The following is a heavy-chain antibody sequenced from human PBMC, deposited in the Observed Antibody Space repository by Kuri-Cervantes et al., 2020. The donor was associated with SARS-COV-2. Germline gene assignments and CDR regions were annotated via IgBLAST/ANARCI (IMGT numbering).Heavy chain of an antibody. CDR2: ISYDGSNK. V-gene: IGHV3-30*18. CDR1: GFTFSSYG. Sequence: GGSLRLSCAASGFTFSSYGMHWVRQAPGKGLEWVAVISYDGSNKYYADSVKGRFTISRDNSKNTLYLQMNSLRAEDTAVYYCAQTGRNDAFDIWAQGTMVTFSS. D-gene: IGHD1-1*01. J-gene: IGHJ3*02. CDR3: AQTGRNDAFDI.